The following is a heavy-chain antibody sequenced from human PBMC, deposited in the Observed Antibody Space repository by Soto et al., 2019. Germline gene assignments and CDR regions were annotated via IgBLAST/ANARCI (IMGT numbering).Heavy chain of an antibody. D-gene: IGHD1-26*01. CDR3: ARGLYRRGTYYAFDN. V-gene: IGHV1-18*01. CDR2: ISAYNGNT. J-gene: IGHJ4*02. CDR1: GYTPTNYD. Sequence: QVPLEQSGPEVKKPGASVKVSFKTSGYTPTNYDIGWVRQAPGQGLEYMGWISAYNGNTNYARKLQDRVTLTTDTSTRTAYMELRSLQSDDTAIYYCARGLYRRGTYYAFDNWGQGTLVTVSS.